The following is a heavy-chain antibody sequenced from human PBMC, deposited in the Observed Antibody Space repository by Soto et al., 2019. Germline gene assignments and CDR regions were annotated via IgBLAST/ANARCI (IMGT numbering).Heavy chain of an antibody. CDR1: GYTSADFG. CDR2: VSGNNGAS. CDR3: VRDQKYFRVNGNWFDS. J-gene: IGHJ5*01. V-gene: IGHV1-18*04. D-gene: IGHD2-2*01. Sequence: ASVKVSCKASGYTSADFGISWVRQAPGQGLEWMGWVSGNNGASNPAPKIQGRITMTLDTSTGVSYMALRSLRSDDTAIYYCVRDQKYFRVNGNWFDSWGQGTLVTVSS.